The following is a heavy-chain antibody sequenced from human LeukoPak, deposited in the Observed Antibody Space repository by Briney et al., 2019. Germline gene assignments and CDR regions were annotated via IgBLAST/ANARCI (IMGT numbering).Heavy chain of an antibody. CDR3: ARSPGRVY. CDR1: GFTFSSYA. Sequence: GGSLRLSCAASGFTFSSYAVSWVRQAPGKGLEWVANIKQDGSEKYYADSVKGRFTISRDNAKNSLYLQMNSLRAEDTAVYYCARSPGRVYWGQGTLVTVSS. V-gene: IGHV3-7*01. CDR2: IKQDGSEK. J-gene: IGHJ4*02.